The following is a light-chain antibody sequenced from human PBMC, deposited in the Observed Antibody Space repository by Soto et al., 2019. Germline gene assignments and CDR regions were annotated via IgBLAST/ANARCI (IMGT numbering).Light chain of an antibody. CDR1: QGISSY. CDR2: AAS. V-gene: IGKV1D-8*01. J-gene: IGKJ3*01. Sequence: VIWMTQSPSLLSASTGDRVTISCRVSQGISSYLSGYQQKTGKAPDLLIYAASTLQTGGPSRFSGSGSGTDFTLTISCLQSEDFATYYCQQYYSFPLTFGPGTKVDIK. CDR3: QQYYSFPLT.